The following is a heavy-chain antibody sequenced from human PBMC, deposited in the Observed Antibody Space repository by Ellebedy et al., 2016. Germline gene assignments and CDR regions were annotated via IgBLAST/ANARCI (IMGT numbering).Heavy chain of an antibody. CDR2: FYNSGSA. CDR1: GGSITSYY. Sequence: SETLSLTCNVSGGSITSYYWSWIRQPPGRGLEWLGYFYNSGSANYNPSLKSRATISGDPSRNQFSLRLNSVTAADTALYYCARGRRSHDQFAPFDFWGQGILVAVST. D-gene: IGHD3-10*01. V-gene: IGHV4-59*01. CDR3: ARGRRSHDQFAPFDF. J-gene: IGHJ4*02.